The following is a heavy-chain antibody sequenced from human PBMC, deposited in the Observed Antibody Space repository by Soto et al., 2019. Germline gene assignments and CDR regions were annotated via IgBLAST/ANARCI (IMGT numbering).Heavy chain of an antibody. J-gene: IGHJ4*02. CDR1: GFTFSNFG. V-gene: IGHV3-23*01. CDR3: ARGGQYQQPYQFDF. Sequence: VKLWESGGGLVLPGGSLRLSCEASGFTFSNFGMSWVRQAPGKGLEWVSGLTGNGGTTYYADSVKGRFTISRDNSKNTLSLQMKSLRVDDTAVYYCARGGQYQQPYQFDFWGQGTLVTVSS. D-gene: IGHD2-2*01. CDR2: LTGNGGTT.